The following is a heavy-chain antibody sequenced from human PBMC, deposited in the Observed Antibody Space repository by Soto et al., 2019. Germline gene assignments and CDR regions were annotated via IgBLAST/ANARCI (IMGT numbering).Heavy chain of an antibody. CDR1: GYTFTGYY. D-gene: IGHD2-15*01. CDR3: ARDRTDCSGGSCPNWFDP. V-gene: IGHV1-2*04. CDR2: INPNSGGT. Sequence: EASVKVSCKASGYTFTGYYMHWVRQAPGQGLEWMGWINPNSGGTNYAQKFQGWVTMTRDTSISTAYMELSRLRSDDTAVYYCARDRTDCSGGSCPNWFDPWGQGTLVTVSS. J-gene: IGHJ5*02.